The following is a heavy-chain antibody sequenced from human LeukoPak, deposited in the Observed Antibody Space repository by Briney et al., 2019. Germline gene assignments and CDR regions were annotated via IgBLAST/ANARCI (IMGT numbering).Heavy chain of an antibody. CDR1: GYTFTNYG. V-gene: IGHV1-8*02. CDR3: ARVGGGSRDAFDI. J-gene: IGHJ3*02. D-gene: IGHD2-15*01. Sequence: ASVKVSCKASGYTFTNYGISWVRQAPGQGLEWMGWMNPNSGNTGYAQKFQGRVTMTRNTSISTAYMELSSLRSEDTAVYYCARVGGGSRDAFDIWGQGTMVTVSS. CDR2: MNPNSGNT.